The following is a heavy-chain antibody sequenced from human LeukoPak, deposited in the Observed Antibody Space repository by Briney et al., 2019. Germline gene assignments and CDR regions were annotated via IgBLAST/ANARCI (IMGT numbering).Heavy chain of an antibody. CDR2: ISYDGSNK. CDR1: GFTFSSYA. J-gene: IGHJ4*02. D-gene: IGHD3-22*01. V-gene: IGHV3-30-3*01. Sequence: GGSLRLSCAASGFTFSSYAMHWVRQAPGKGLEWVAVISYDGSNKYYADSVKGRFTIPRDNSKNTLYLQMNSLRAEDTAVYYCARVSPARYYYDSSGYYGGFDYWGQGTLVTVSS. CDR3: ARVSPARYYYDSSGYYGGFDY.